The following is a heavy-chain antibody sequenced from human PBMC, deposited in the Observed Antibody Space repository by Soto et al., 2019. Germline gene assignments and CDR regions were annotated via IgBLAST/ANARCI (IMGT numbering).Heavy chain of an antibody. CDR2: IYYSGGT. V-gene: IGHV4-59*01. J-gene: IGHJ5*02. CDR3: ARPHGGSSGWDNWFDP. CDR1: GGSISSYY. D-gene: IGHD6-25*01. Sequence: QVQLQESGPGLVKPSETLSLTCTVSGGSISSYYWSWIRQPPGKGLEWIGYIYYSGGTNYNPSLKSRVTISVDTSKNQFSLKLSSVTAADTAVYYCARPHGGSSGWDNWFDPWGQGTLVTVSS.